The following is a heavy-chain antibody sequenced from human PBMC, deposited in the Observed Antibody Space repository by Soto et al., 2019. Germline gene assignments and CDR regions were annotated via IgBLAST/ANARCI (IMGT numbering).Heavy chain of an antibody. J-gene: IGHJ6*02. V-gene: IGHV3-33*01. CDR2: IWYDGSNK. Sequence: QVQLVESGGGVVQPGRSLRLSCAASGFTFSSYGMHWVRQAPGKGLEWVAGIWYDGSNKYYADSVKGRFTISRDNSKNTLYLQMNSLRAEHTAVYYCARDFAVAGTETDCYGMDVWGQGTTVTVSS. CDR1: GFTFSSYG. CDR3: ARDFAVAGTETDCYGMDV. D-gene: IGHD6-19*01.